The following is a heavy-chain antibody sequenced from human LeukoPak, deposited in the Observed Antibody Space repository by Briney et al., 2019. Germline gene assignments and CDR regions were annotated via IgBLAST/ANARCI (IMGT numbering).Heavy chain of an antibody. Sequence: SETLSLTCAVYGGSFSGYYWSWIRQPPGKGLEWIGEINHSGSTNYNPSLKSRVTISVDTSKNQFSLKLSSVTGADTAVYHCARARYYDSSGYQKGAFDIWGQGTMVTVSS. CDR1: GGSFSGYY. CDR3: ARARYYDSSGYQKGAFDI. CDR2: INHSGST. J-gene: IGHJ3*02. V-gene: IGHV4-34*01. D-gene: IGHD3-22*01.